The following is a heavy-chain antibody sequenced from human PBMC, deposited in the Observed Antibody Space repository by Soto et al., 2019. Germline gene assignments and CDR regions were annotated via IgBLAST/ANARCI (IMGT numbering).Heavy chain of an antibody. CDR3: ARDRSRFGETS. J-gene: IGHJ4*02. V-gene: IGHV3-21*01. Sequence: EVQLVESGGGLVKPGGSLRLSCAASGFTFSSYSMNWVRQAPGKGLEWVSSISSSSSYIYCADSVKGRFTISRDNAKNSLYLQMNSLRAEDTAVYYCARDRSRFGETSWGQGTLVTVSS. CDR2: ISSSSSYI. D-gene: IGHD3-10*01. CDR1: GFTFSSYS.